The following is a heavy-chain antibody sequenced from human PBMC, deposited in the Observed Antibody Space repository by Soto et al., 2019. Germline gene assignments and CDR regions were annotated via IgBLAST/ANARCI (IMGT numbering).Heavy chain of an antibody. Sequence: QVQLVESGGGLVKPGGSLRLSCAASGFTFSHYYMSWIRQAPGKGLEWVSYISSSGSTIYYADSVKGRFTISRDNAKNSLYLQMNSLRAEDTAVYYCARDKYYDILTGYSRGYYYGMDVWGQGTTVTVSS. D-gene: IGHD3-9*01. V-gene: IGHV3-11*01. CDR2: ISSSGSTI. CDR1: GFTFSHYY. CDR3: ARDKYYDILTGYSRGYYYGMDV. J-gene: IGHJ6*02.